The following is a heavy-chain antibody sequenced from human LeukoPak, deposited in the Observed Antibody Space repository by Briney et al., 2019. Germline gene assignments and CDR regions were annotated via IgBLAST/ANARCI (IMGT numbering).Heavy chain of an antibody. Sequence: GGSLRLSCAASGFTFSSYAMSWVRQAPGEGLEWVSAISGSGGSTYYADSVKGRFTISRDNSKNTLYLQMNSLRAEDTAVYYCAKDSYYDSSGYYPPRDAFDIWGQGTMVTVSS. CDR1: GFTFSSYA. CDR3: AKDSYYDSSGYYPPRDAFDI. D-gene: IGHD3-22*01. V-gene: IGHV3-23*01. J-gene: IGHJ3*02. CDR2: ISGSGGST.